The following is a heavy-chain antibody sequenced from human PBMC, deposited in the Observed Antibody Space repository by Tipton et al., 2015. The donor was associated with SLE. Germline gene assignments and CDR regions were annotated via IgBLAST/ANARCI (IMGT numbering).Heavy chain of an antibody. CDR2: ISYSGST. CDR1: GDSISSGDYS. J-gene: IGHJ3*02. V-gene: IGHV4-30-4*01. Sequence: TLSLTCTVSGDSISSGDYSWSWIRQSPGRGLEWIGYISYSGSTLYNPSLKSRVTISVDTSKNQFSLKLSSVTAADTAVYYCASDGVWNPIWGQGTMVTVSS. D-gene: IGHD1-1*01. CDR3: ASDGVWNPI.